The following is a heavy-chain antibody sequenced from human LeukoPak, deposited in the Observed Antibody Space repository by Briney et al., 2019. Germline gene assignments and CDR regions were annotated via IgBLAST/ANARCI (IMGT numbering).Heavy chain of an antibody. CDR2: IYYSGST. CDR1: GGSISSGGYY. J-gene: IGHJ5*02. CDR3: ARHLGGPPAYNWFDP. D-gene: IGHD3-16*01. Sequence: KSSETLSLTCTVSGGSISSGGYYWSWIRQPPGKGLEWVGYIYYSGSTNYNPSLKSRVTISVDTSKNQFSLKLSSVTAADTAVYYCARHLGGPPAYNWFDPWGQGTLVTVSS. V-gene: IGHV4-61*08.